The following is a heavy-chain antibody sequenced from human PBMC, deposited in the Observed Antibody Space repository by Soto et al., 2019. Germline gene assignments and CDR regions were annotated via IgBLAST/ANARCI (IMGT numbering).Heavy chain of an antibody. D-gene: IGHD6-13*01. J-gene: IGHJ3*02. CDR2: ISWNSGSI. V-gene: IGHV3-9*01. CDR1: GFTFDDYA. Sequence: GGSLRLSCAASGFTFDDYAMHWVRQAPGKGLEWVSGISWNSGSIGYADSVKGRFTISRDNAKNSLYLQMNSLRAEDTALYYCAKVLNLGLNSSWNGKGAFDIWAQGKLVTV. CDR3: AKVLNLGLNSSWNGKGAFDI.